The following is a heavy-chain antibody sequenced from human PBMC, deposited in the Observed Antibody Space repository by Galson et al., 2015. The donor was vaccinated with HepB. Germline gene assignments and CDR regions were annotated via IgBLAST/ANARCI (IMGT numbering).Heavy chain of an antibody. CDR1: GGSIRSGGHY. J-gene: IGHJ4*02. CDR3: ARLVGATKSGSFDY. V-gene: IGHV4-31*03. Sequence: LSLTCTVSGGSIRSGGHYWSWIRQHPGKGLEWIGYIYYSGSTYYNPSLKSRVTITVDTSKNQFSLKLSSVTAADTAVYYCARLVGATKSGSFDYWGQGTLVTVSS. CDR2: IYYSGST. D-gene: IGHD1-26*01.